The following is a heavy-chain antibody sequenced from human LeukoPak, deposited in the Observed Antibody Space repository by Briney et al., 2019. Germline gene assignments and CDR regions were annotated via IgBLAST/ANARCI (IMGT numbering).Heavy chain of an antibody. V-gene: IGHV4-61*02. CDR3: ARAHKIFEP. D-gene: IGHD3-3*01. Sequence: SQTLSLTCTVSGGSISSGSYYWSWIRQPAGKGLEWIGRIYTSGSTNYNPSLKSRVTISVDTSKNQFSLKLSSVTAADTAVYYCARAHKIFEPWGQGTLVTVSS. J-gene: IGHJ4*02. CDR1: GGSISSGSYY. CDR2: IYTSGST.